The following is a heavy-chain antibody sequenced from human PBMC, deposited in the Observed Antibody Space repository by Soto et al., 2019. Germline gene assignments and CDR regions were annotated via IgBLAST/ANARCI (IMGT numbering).Heavy chain of an antibody. CDR2: IYHSGST. D-gene: IGHD3-10*01. V-gene: IGHV4-4*02. CDR1: GGSTSSNNW. CDR3: ESTYSYDSGSYLYPDY. J-gene: IGHJ4*02. Sequence: PSETLSLTCAVSGGSTSSNNWWSWVRQPPGKGLEWIGEIYHSGSTSYSPSLKSRVTMSVDKSKNQFSLKLTSVTAADTAVYYCESTYSYDSGSYLYPDYWGQGTLITVS.